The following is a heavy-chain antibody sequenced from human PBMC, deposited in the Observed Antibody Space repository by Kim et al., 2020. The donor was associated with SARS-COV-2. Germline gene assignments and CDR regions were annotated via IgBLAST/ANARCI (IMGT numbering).Heavy chain of an antibody. Sequence: SETLSLTCTVSGDSISSSSYYWGWIRQPPGKGLEYIGSIYYTGSTYYNPSLKSRVIISIDASKNQFSLKLTSVTAADTAVYYCTEQLHGYGMDVWGQGTTVTVSS. D-gene: IGHD6-13*01. CDR3: TEQLHGYGMDV. CDR2: IYYTGST. CDR1: GDSISSSSYY. J-gene: IGHJ6*02. V-gene: IGHV4-39*01.